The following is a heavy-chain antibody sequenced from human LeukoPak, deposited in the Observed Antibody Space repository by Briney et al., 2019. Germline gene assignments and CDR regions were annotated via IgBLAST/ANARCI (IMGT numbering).Heavy chain of an antibody. CDR1: GGSISSYY. CDR3: ARVYYDRSGYNFDY. V-gene: IGHV4-59*01. Sequence: SETLSLTCGVSGGSISSYYWSWIRQPPGKGLEWIGCIYYSGSTNYNPSLKSRVTISVDTSKNQFSLKLSSVTAADTAVYYCARVYYDRSGYNFDYWGQGTLVTVSS. CDR2: IYYSGST. J-gene: IGHJ4*02. D-gene: IGHD3-22*01.